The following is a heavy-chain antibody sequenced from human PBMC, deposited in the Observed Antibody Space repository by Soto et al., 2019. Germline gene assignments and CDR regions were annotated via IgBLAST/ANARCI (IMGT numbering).Heavy chain of an antibody. CDR3: ARPQGYYDSSGYPVPANAFDI. Sequence: GESVKISCKGSGYSFTSYLIGWVRQMPGKGLEWMGIIYPGDSDTRYSPSFQGQVTISADKSISTAYLQWSSLKASDTAMYYCARPQGYYDSSGYPVPANAFDIWGQGTMVTVSS. V-gene: IGHV5-51*01. D-gene: IGHD3-22*01. J-gene: IGHJ3*02. CDR1: GYSFTSYL. CDR2: IYPGDSDT.